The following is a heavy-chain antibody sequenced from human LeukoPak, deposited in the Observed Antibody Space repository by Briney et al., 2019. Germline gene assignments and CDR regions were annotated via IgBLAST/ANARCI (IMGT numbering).Heavy chain of an antibody. Sequence: ASVKVSCKASGYTFTSYGISWVRQAPGQGLEWMGWISAYNGNTNYARKLQGRVTMTTDTSTSTAYMELRSLRSDDTAVYYCARARSLGVGATTYGYWGQGTLVTVSS. CDR2: ISAYNGNT. J-gene: IGHJ4*02. D-gene: IGHD1-26*01. V-gene: IGHV1-18*01. CDR3: ARARSLGVGATTYGY. CDR1: GYTFTSYG.